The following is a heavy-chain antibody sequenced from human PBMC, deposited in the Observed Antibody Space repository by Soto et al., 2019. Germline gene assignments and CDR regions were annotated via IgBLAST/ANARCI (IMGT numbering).Heavy chain of an antibody. CDR1: GDSISSPSHY. CDR2: IYYSGNT. J-gene: IGHJ6*01. D-gene: IGHD3-10*01. Sequence: SDALSLTCTVSGDSISSPSHYWGWIRQPPGKGLEWIGSIYYSGNTYYNPSLKTRVTISIETSKKQISLRLSTVSATYTAVYFCARQPMVRGILSDMDVWGLATTVTDSS. CDR3: ARQPMVRGILSDMDV. V-gene: IGHV4-39*01.